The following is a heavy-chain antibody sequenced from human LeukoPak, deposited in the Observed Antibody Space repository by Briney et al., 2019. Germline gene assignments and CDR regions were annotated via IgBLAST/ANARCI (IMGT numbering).Heavy chain of an antibody. D-gene: IGHD2-15*01. J-gene: IGHJ4*02. CDR3: AKDLGSGGSCYVH. V-gene: IGHV3-23*01. CDR1: GFTFSAYG. CDR2: ISGSGGST. Sequence: GGSLRLSCAASGFTFSAYGMNWVRQAPGKGLEWVSAISGSGGSTYYADSVKGRFTISRDNSKNTLYLQMNSLRAEDTAVYYCAKDLGSGGSCYVHWGQGTLVTVSS.